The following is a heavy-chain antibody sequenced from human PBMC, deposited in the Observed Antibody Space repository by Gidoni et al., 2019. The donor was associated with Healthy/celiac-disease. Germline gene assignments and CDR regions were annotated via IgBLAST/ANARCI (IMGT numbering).Heavy chain of an antibody. J-gene: IGHJ6*02. V-gene: IGHV4-61*01. Sequence: QVQLQASGPGLVKPSETLSLTCTVSGGSVSSGSSYWSWIRQPPGKGLEWIGYIYYSGSTNYNPSRKSRVTISVDTSKNQFSLKLSSVTAADTAVYYCARNYVDTAMVYYYYYGMDVWGQGTTVTVSS. CDR1: GGSVSSGSSY. CDR3: ARNYVDTAMVYYYYYGMDV. D-gene: IGHD5-18*01. CDR2: IYYSGST.